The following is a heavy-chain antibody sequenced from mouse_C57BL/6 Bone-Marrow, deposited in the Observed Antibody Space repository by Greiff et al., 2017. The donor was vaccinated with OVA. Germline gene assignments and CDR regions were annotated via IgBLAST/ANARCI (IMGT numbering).Heavy chain of an antibody. CDR1: GYTFTSYW. Sequence: EVQLQQSGTVLARPGASVKMSCKTSGYTFTSYWMHWVKQRPGQGLEWIGAIYPGNSDTSYNQKFKGKAKLTAVTSASTAYMELSSLTNEDSAVYYCTRAPTVVPEEFAYWGQGTLVTVSA. CDR2: IYPGNSDT. CDR3: TRAPTVVPEEFAY. J-gene: IGHJ3*01. D-gene: IGHD1-1*01. V-gene: IGHV1-5*01.